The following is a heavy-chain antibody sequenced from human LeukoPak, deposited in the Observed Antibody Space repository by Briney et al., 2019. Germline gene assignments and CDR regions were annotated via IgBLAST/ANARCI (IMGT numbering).Heavy chain of an antibody. CDR1: GGSISSYY. Sequence: SETLSLTCSVSGGSISSYYWSWIRQSPGKGLEWIGYMFYNGNPNYNPSLKSRVTISIDTSKNQFSLKLSSVTAADTAVYYCARQVWELRTNWFDPWGKGTLVTVSS. D-gene: IGHD1-26*01. CDR2: MFYNGNP. V-gene: IGHV4-59*08. CDR3: ARQVWELRTNWFDP. J-gene: IGHJ5*02.